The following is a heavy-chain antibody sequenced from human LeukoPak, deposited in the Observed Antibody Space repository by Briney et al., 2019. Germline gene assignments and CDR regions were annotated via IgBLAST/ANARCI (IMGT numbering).Heavy chain of an antibody. CDR2: IHPDSGGT. CDR1: GFTFTGYY. J-gene: IGHJ4*02. D-gene: IGHD1-26*01. CDR3: ARAPVGSLYYFDY. Sequence: GASVKVSCKAPGFTFTGYYIHWVRQAPGQGLEWMGWIHPDSGGTNYAQKFQGRVTLTSDTSISTAYMELSSLKSDDTAVYSCARAPVGSLYYFDYWGQGALVTVSS. V-gene: IGHV1-2*02.